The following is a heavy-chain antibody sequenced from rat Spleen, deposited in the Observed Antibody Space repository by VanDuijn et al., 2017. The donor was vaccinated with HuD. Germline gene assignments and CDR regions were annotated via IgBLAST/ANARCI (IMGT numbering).Heavy chain of an antibody. Sequence: EVQLVESGGGLVQPGRSLKLSCAASGFTFSNYGMHWIRQAPTKGLEWVASISPSGGSTYYRDSVKGRFTISRDNAKSTLYLQMDSLRSEDTATYYCATDRGSYYSVYYFDYWGQGVMVTVSS. CDR3: ATDRGSYYSVYYFDY. V-gene: IGHV5-19*01. J-gene: IGHJ2*01. D-gene: IGHD1-1*01. CDR2: ISPSGGST. CDR1: GFTFSNYG.